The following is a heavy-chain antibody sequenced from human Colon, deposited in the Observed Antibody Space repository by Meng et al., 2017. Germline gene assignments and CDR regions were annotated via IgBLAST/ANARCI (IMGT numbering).Heavy chain of an antibody. D-gene: IGHD2-15*01. J-gene: IGHJ4*02. V-gene: IGHV1-2*06. CDR1: GYTLY. CDR2: INPRTGDT. CDR3: ARESADGGSFDL. Sequence: QVQLVQSGAEVKKPGASVTVSCKASGYTLYIHWVRLRPGEGLEWMGRINPRTGDTKSAQSFQDRVTMTRDTSTTTFSMDLRSLTTDDSAIYFCARESADGGSFDLWGQGTLVTVSS.